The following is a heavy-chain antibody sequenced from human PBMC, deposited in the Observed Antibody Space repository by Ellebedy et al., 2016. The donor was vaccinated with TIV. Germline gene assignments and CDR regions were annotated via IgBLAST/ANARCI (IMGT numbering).Heavy chain of an antibody. CDR2: TSTEGSER. Sequence: PGGSLRLSCAASGFTFSNFGVHWVRQAPGKGLEYVAFTSTEGSERYYADSVKGRFTISRDNSKNTLYLHMTGLRGEDTAVFDSYLSRYSNWNAGQAFDLWGQGTMVTVSS. CDR1: GFTFSNFG. CDR3: YLSRYSNWNAGQAFDL. V-gene: IGHV3-30*03. D-gene: IGHD1-1*01. J-gene: IGHJ3*01.